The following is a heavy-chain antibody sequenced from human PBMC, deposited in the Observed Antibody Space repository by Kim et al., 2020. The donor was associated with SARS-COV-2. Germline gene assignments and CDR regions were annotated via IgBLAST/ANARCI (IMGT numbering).Heavy chain of an antibody. V-gene: IGHV1-18*04. D-gene: IGHD6-25*01. J-gene: IGHJ6*02. CDR2: ISAYNGNT. CDR3: ARDTGIFRSSGLPGYYYGMDV. CDR1: GYTFTSYG. Sequence: ASVKVSCKASGYTFTSYGISWVRQAPGQGLEWMGWISAYNGNTNYAQKLQGRVTMTTDTSTSTAYMELRSLRSDDTAVYYCARDTGIFRSSGLPGYYYGMDVWGQGTTVTVSS.